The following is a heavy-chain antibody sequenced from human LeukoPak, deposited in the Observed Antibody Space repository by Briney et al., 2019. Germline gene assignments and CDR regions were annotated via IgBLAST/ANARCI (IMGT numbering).Heavy chain of an antibody. V-gene: IGHV3-9*03. D-gene: IGHD6-13*01. CDR2: ISWNSGSI. Sequence: GGSLRLSCAASGFTFDDYAMHWVRQAPGKGLEWVSGISWNSGSIGYADSVKGRFTISRDNAKNSLYLQMNSLRAEDMALYYCVKDTAAGGLYYFDYWGQGTLVTVSS. CDR1: GFTFDDYA. J-gene: IGHJ4*02. CDR3: VKDTAAGGLYYFDY.